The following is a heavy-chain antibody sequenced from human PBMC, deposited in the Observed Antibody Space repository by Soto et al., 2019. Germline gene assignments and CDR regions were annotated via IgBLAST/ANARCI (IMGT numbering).Heavy chain of an antibody. CDR1: GYTFTNYG. CDR2: ISAYNGDT. V-gene: IGHV1-18*01. D-gene: IGHD5-18*01. J-gene: IGHJ4*02. CDR3: ARHGYNYGGGYFDY. Sequence: EASVKVSCKASGYTFTNYGVTWVRQAPGQGLEWMGWISAYNGDTSYAQKLQGRFTISRDNSKNTLYLQMNSLRAEDTAVYYCARHGYNYGGGYFDYWGQGTLVTVSS.